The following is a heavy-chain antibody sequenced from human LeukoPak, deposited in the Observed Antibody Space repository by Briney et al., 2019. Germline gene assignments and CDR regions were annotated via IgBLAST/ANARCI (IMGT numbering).Heavy chain of an antibody. V-gene: IGHV4-38-2*01. CDR2: IYYSGST. Sequence: SETLSLTCAVSGYSISSGYYWGWIRQPPGKGLEWIGSIYYSGSTYYNPSLKSRVTISVDTSKNQFSLKLSSVTAADTAVYYCARRGSSSSTLDYYFDYWGQGTLVTVSS. D-gene: IGHD6-6*01. CDR1: GYSISSGYY. J-gene: IGHJ4*02. CDR3: ARRGSSSSTLDYYFDY.